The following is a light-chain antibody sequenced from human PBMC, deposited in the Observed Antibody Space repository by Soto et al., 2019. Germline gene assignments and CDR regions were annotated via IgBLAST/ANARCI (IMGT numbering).Light chain of an antibody. Sequence: DIQLTQSPASLSASVGDRVTIVCRASQSFSDYLNWYQLKSGEAPKVLIYYASTLRGGVPSRFSGTGSGTEFTLTISSLLPEDVAFYFCHQPFSHLLPFGGGTTVEIK. V-gene: IGKV1-39*01. CDR1: QSFSDY. CDR2: YAS. CDR3: HQPFSHLLP. J-gene: IGKJ4*01.